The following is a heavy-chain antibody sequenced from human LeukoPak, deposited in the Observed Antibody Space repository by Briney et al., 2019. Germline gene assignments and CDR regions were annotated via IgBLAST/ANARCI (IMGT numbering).Heavy chain of an antibody. Sequence: ASVKVSCKASGYTFTSYYMHWVRQAPGQGLEWMGIINPSGGSTGYAQKFQGRVTMTRDTSTSTVYMELSSLRSEDTAVYYCARGSERDGYNWGTIGAGDVDYWGQGTLVTVSS. CDR3: ARGSERDGYNWGTIGAGDVDY. J-gene: IGHJ4*02. D-gene: IGHD5-24*01. CDR1: GYTFTSYY. CDR2: INPSGGST. V-gene: IGHV1-46*01.